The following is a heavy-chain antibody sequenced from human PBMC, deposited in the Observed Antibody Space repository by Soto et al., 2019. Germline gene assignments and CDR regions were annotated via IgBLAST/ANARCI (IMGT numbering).Heavy chain of an antibody. V-gene: IGHV4-59*12. CDR1: GGSISSYY. CDR2: IYYSGST. J-gene: IGHJ5*02. CDR3: ARDLSYGDYVRGLLDP. Sequence: QVQLQESGPGLVKPSETLSLTCTVSGGSISSYYWSWIRQPPGKGLEWIGYIYYSGSTYYNPSLTSGVTISVDTSNNQFALKLSSVTAADTAVYYCARDLSYGDYVRGLLDPWGQGTLVTVSS. D-gene: IGHD4-17*01.